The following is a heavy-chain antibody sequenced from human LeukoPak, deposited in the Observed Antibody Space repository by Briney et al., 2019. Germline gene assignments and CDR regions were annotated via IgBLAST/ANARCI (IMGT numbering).Heavy chain of an antibody. Sequence: ETSETLSLTCTVSGGSISGYYWSWIRQPLGKGLEWIANIYYSGITNYNPSHTRRVTISLDTSKNQFSLKLTSVTAADSAVYYCARGRSNDYRGMDVGGQGSTVTVSS. J-gene: IGHJ6*02. CDR3: ARGRSNDYRGMDV. CDR2: IYYSGIT. D-gene: IGHD4-11*01. CDR1: GGSISGYY. V-gene: IGHV4-59*01.